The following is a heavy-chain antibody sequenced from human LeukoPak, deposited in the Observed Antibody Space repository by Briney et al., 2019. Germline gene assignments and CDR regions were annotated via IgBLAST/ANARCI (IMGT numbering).Heavy chain of an antibody. J-gene: IGHJ4*02. D-gene: IGHD6-13*01. CDR1: GGSISSFY. CDR2: IYYSGRA. Sequence: SETLSLTCTVSGGSISSFYWSWIRQPPGKGLEWSAYIYYSGRAKYNPSLMSRVTISLDKTTNQIPFKWSSVTAADADVSYCARVAGGMVEYWGQGNLVTVSS. CDR3: ARVAGGMVEY. V-gene: IGHV4-59*01.